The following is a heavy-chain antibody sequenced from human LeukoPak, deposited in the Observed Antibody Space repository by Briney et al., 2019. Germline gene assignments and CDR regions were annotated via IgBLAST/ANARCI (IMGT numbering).Heavy chain of an antibody. CDR2: ISSSSSYI. CDR1: GFTFSSYS. D-gene: IGHD4-23*01. CDR3: ARDGIGNPFDY. J-gene: IGHJ4*02. Sequence: PGGSLRLSCAASGFTFSSYSMNWVRQAPGKGLEWVSSISSSSSYIYYADSVKGRFTISRDNAKNSLYLQMDSLRAEDTAAYYCARDGIGNPFDYWGQGTLVTVSS. V-gene: IGHV3-21*01.